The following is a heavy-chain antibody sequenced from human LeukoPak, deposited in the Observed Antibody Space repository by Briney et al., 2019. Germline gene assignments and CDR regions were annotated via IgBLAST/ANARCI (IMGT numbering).Heavy chain of an antibody. V-gene: IGHV3-33*08. J-gene: IGHJ6*02. CDR1: GFTFSDHN. Sequence: GGSLRLSCAASGFTFSDHNMDWVRQAPGKGLEWVAVIWYDGSNKYYADSVKGRFTISRDNSKNTLYLQMNSRRAEDTAVYYCARARVATRIYYYYGMDVWGQGTTVTVSS. D-gene: IGHD5-12*01. CDR2: IWYDGSNK. CDR3: ARARVATRIYYYYGMDV.